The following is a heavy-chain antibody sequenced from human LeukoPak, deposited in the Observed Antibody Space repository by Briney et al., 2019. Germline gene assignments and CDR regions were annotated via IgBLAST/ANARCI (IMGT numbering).Heavy chain of an antibody. V-gene: IGHV3-7*01. CDR2: IKQDGSEK. CDR1: GFTFSSYW. J-gene: IGHJ6*03. D-gene: IGHD5-12*01. Sequence: PGGSLRLSCAASGFTFSSYWMSWVRQAPGKGLEWVANIKQDGSEKYYVDSVKGRFTISRDNAKNSLYLQMNSLRAEDTAVYYCAREGWIKGYYYYMGVWGKGTTVTVSS. CDR3: AREGWIKGYYYYMGV.